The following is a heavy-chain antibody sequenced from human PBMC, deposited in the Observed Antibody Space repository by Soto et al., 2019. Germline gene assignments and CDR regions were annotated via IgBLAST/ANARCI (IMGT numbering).Heavy chain of an antibody. Sequence: GSGPTLVNPTETLTLTCTVSGFSLSNARMGVSWIRQPPGKALEWLAHIFSNDEKSYSTSLKSRLTISKDTSKSQVVLTMTNMDPVDTATYYCARTAKYLRFFHRSHGWFDPWGQGTLVTVSS. V-gene: IGHV2-26*01. CDR1: GFSLSNARMG. D-gene: IGHD3-3*01. CDR3: ARTAKYLRFFHRSHGWFDP. J-gene: IGHJ5*02. CDR2: IFSNDEK.